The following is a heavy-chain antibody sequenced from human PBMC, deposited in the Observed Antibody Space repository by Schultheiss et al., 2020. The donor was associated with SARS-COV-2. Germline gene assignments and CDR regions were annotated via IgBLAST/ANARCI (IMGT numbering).Heavy chain of an antibody. D-gene: IGHD5-18*01. CDR3: ARDRKQLWLRGPFDY. CDR1: GFTFSSYG. CDR2: ISYDGSNK. J-gene: IGHJ4*02. Sequence: GGSLRLSCAASGFTFSSYGMHWVRQAPGKGLEWVAVISYDGSNKYYADSVKGRFTISRDNAKNSLYLQMNSLRAEDTAVYYCARDRKQLWLRGPFDYWGQGTLVTVSS. V-gene: IGHV3-30*03.